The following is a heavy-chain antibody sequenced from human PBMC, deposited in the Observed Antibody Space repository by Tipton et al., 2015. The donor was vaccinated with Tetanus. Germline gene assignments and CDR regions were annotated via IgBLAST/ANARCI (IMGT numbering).Heavy chain of an antibody. D-gene: IGHD2-21*02. CDR3: ACGGVVTTIPMSCLGS. Sequence: SLRLSCAASGFTFSSFAMTWVRQAPGKGLEWVSTINSGGGNTYYADSVKGRFTISRDNSKNTLYLQMNSLRVEDTAVYYCACGGVVTTIPMSCLGSWGQGILVTVSS. J-gene: IGHJ5*02. CDR1: GFTFSSFA. V-gene: IGHV3-23*01. CDR2: INSGGGNT.